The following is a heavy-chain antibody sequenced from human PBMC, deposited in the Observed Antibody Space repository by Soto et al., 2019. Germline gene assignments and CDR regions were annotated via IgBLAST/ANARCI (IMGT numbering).Heavy chain of an antibody. CDR1: GFTFSSYA. CDR2: ISGSGGST. D-gene: IGHD2-15*01. J-gene: IGHJ4*02. V-gene: IGHV3-23*01. CDR3: AKARYCSGGSCNDYFDY. Sequence: GGSLRLSCAASGFTFSSYAMSWVRQAPGKGLEWVSAISGSGGSTYYADSVKGRFTISRDNSKNTLYLQMNSLRAEDTAVYYCAKARYCSGGSCNDYFDYWGQGTLVTVSS.